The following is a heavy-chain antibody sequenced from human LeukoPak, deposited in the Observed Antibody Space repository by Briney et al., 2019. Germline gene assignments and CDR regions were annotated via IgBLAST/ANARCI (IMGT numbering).Heavy chain of an antibody. CDR3: ARQHDSYHYYYIDV. CDR2: LYHSDSS. CDR1: GYSISNGYY. Sequence: KTSETVSLTCAVCGYSISNGYYWVWIRPRPGRGLDWIGNLYHSDSSLYNMSLRSRVPMSGATSKNRFSLTLSCVTAGNTAVYYCARQHDSYHYYYIDVWGEGTTVTVYS. J-gene: IGHJ6*03. V-gene: IGHV4-38-2*01.